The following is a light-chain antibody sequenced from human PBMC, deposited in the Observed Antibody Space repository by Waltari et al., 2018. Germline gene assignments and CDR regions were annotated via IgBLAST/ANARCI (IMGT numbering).Light chain of an antibody. Sequence: QLVLTQSPSASASLGASVKLTCTLSSGHSSNVIAWLQQHPGKGPRYLMKVNSDGRHSKGDEIPDRFSGSSSGAERYLTIANLQSEDESDYYCQTGGHGTWVFGGGTKLTVL. CDR1: SGHSSNV. J-gene: IGLJ3*02. CDR2: VNSDGRH. V-gene: IGLV4-69*01. CDR3: QTGGHGTWV.